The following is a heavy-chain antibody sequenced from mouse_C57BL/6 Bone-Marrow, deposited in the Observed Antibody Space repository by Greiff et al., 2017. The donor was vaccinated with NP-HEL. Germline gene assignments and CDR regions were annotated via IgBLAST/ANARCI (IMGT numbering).Heavy chain of an antibody. Sequence: VQLQQSDAELVKPGASVKISCKASGYTFTSYWMHWVKQRPGRGLEWIGRFDPNSGGTKYNEKFKSKATLTVDKPSSTAYMQLSSLTSEDSAVYYCAREVSYYYGSNYYAMDYWGQGTSVTVSS. D-gene: IGHD1-1*01. J-gene: IGHJ4*01. CDR1: GYTFTSYW. V-gene: IGHV1-72*01. CDR3: AREVSYYYGSNYYAMDY. CDR2: FDPNSGGT.